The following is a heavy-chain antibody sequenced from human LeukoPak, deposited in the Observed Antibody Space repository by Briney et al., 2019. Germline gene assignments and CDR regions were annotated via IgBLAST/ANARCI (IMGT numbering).Heavy chain of an antibody. CDR1: GFTFSSYW. D-gene: IGHD2-2*01. J-gene: IGHJ4*02. Sequence: GGSLRLSCAASGFTFSSYWMHWVRQAPGKGLVWVSRINSDGSSTSYADSVKGRFTISRDNAKSTLYLQMNSLRAEDTAAYYCARDAVVPAAFPDYWGQGTLVTVSS. V-gene: IGHV3-74*01. CDR2: INSDGSST. CDR3: ARDAVVPAAFPDY.